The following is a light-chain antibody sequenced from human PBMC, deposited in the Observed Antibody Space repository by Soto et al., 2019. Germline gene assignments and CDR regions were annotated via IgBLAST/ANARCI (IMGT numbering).Light chain of an antibody. CDR2: GAS. Sequence: EIVMTQSPATLSVSPGERATLSCRASQSVSSNLAWYQQKPGQAPRLLIYGASTMDTGIPARFSGSGSGTEFTLTISSRQSEDFAVYYCQQYNNWPGTFGPGTKVDIK. J-gene: IGKJ3*01. V-gene: IGKV3-15*01. CDR1: QSVSSN. CDR3: QQYNNWPGT.